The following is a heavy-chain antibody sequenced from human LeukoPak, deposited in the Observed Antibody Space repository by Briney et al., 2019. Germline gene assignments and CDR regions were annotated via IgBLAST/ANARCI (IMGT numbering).Heavy chain of an antibody. CDR2: IYYSGST. V-gene: IGHV4-39*01. D-gene: IGHD1-26*01. CDR1: GGSISSSSYY. CDR3: AKLVGAMTEDSYFDY. Sequence: KPSETLSLTCTVSGGSISSSSYYWGWIRQPPGKGLEWIGSIYYSGSTYYNPSLKSRVTISVDTSKNQFSLKLSSVTAADTAVYYCAKLVGAMTEDSYFDYWGQGTLVTVSS. J-gene: IGHJ4*02.